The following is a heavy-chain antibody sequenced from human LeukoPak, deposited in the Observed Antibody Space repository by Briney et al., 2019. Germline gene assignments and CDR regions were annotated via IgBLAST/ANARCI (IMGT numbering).Heavy chain of an antibody. Sequence: GGSLRLSCAASGFPFSAYAMSWVRQAPGKGLEWVSGIRGSGDSTYYAESVKGRFTIYRDNSKNTLYLQMNSLIAEDTAVYYCARGPSGYHNTGGQGTLVPVSS. CDR2: IRGSGDST. V-gene: IGHV3-23*01. CDR1: GFPFSAYA. D-gene: IGHD5-12*01. J-gene: IGHJ4*02. CDR3: ARGPSGYHNT.